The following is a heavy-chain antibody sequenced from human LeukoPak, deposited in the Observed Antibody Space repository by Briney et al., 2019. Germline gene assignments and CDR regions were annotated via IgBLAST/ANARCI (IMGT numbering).Heavy chain of an antibody. CDR1: GYTFTSYA. V-gene: IGHV1-2*02. CDR3: ASAMVRGVFGMDV. Sequence: ASVKVSCKASGYTFTSYAMNWVRQAPGQGLEWMGWINPNSGGTNYAQKFQGRVTMTRDTSISTAYTELSRLRSDDTAVYYCASAMVRGVFGMDVWGQGTTVTVSS. D-gene: IGHD3-10*01. CDR2: INPNSGGT. J-gene: IGHJ6*02.